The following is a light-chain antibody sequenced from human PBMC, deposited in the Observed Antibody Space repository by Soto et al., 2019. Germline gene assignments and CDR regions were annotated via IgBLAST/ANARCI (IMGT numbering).Light chain of an antibody. J-gene: IGLJ2*01. CDR2: SNN. CDR3: TAWNDSLKGQV. Sequence: QYVLTQPPSASGTHWQRVTISCSGSSSNIGSNTVNWDQQLPGTATKLLIYSNNQRPSGVPDRFSGSKSGTSDSLAISGLQSEDEADYYCTAWNDSLKGQVFGGGNQLTV. V-gene: IGLV1-44*01. CDR1: SSNIGSNT.